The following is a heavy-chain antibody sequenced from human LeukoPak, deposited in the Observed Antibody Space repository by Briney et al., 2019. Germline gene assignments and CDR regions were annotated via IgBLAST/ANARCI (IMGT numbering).Heavy chain of an antibody. CDR2: IWYDGSNK. Sequence: GGSLRLSCAASGFTFSSYGMHWVRQAPGKGLEWVAVIWYDGSNKYYADSVKGRFTISRDNSKNTLYLQMNSLRAEDTAVYYCAKDRLRYCSGGSCHSIDYWGQGPLVTVSS. J-gene: IGHJ4*02. V-gene: IGHV3-33*06. CDR1: GFTFSSYG. D-gene: IGHD2-15*01. CDR3: AKDRLRYCSGGSCHSIDY.